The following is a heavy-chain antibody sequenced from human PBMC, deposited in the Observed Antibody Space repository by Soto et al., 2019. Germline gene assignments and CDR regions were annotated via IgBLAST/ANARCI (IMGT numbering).Heavy chain of an antibody. CDR3: ASTLYYYDSSGYSGY. CDR2: IYYSGST. D-gene: IGHD3-22*01. Sequence: SETLSLTCDVSGDTISTGGYTWAWIRQPPGKGLEWIGYIYYSGSTYYNPSLKSRVTISVDTSKNQFSLKLSSVTAADTAVYYCASTLYYYDSSGYSGYWGQGTLVTVSS. J-gene: IGHJ4*02. V-gene: IGHV4-30-4*08. CDR1: GDTISTGGYT.